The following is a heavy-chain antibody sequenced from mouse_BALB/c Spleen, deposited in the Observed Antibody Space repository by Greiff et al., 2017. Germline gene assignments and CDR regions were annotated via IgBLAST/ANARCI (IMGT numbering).Heavy chain of an antibody. CDR3: ARDAEGSAHRGWYFDV. CDR2: SRNKANDYTT. Sequence: EVMLVESGGGLVQPGGSLRLSCATSGFTFSDFYMEWVRQPPGKRLEWIAASRNKANDYTTEYSASVKGRFIVSRDTSQSILYLQMNALRAEDTAIYYCARDAEGSAHRGWYFDVWGAGTTVTVAS. V-gene: IGHV7-1*02. J-gene: IGHJ1*01. CDR1: GFTFSDFY. D-gene: IGHD3-1*01.